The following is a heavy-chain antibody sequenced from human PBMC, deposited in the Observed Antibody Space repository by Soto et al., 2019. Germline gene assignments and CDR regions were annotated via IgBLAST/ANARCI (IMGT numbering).Heavy chain of an antibody. CDR1: GFTFSSYA. CDR2: ISGSGGST. V-gene: IGHV3-23*01. CDR3: AKGGGDGSGSYYVDY. J-gene: IGHJ4*02. Sequence: EVQLLESGGGLVQPGGSLRLSCAASGFTFSSYAMSWVRQAPGKGLEWVSAISGSGGSTYYADSVKGRFTISGDNSKNTLYLQMNGLRAADTAVYYCAKGGGDGSGSYYVDYWGQGTLVTVSS. D-gene: IGHD3-10*01.